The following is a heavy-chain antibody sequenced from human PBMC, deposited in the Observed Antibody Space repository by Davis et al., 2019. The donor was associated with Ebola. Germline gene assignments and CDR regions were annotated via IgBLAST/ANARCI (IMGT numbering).Heavy chain of an antibody. CDR3: ALGMEWLLSSPMDY. CDR2: IYPGDSDT. V-gene: IGHV5-51*01. Sequence: GESLKISCKGSGYSFTGYWIGWVRQTPGKGLEWLGTIYPGDSDTRYSPSFQGQVTISADKSISTAYLQWSSLKASDTAMYYCALGMEWLLSSPMDYWGQGTLVTVSS. D-gene: IGHD3-3*01. J-gene: IGHJ4*02. CDR1: GYSFTGYW.